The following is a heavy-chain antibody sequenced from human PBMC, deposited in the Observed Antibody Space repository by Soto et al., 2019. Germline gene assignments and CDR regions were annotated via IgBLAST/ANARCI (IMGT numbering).Heavy chain of an antibody. V-gene: IGHV4-39*01. Sequence: PSETLSLTCTVSGGSISSSHYYWGWIRQPPGKGPEWIGYIYHSGSTYYNPSLKTRITISVDTSKNQFSLILRSVTAADTALYYCARQGEEYNYYGVDVWGQGTKVTVSS. CDR1: GGSISSSHYY. CDR2: IYHSGST. CDR3: ARQGEEYNYYGVDV. J-gene: IGHJ6*02. D-gene: IGHD2-21*01.